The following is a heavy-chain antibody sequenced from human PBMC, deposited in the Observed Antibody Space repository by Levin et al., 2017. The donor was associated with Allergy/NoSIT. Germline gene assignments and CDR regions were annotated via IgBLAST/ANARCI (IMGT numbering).Heavy chain of an antibody. CDR2: IYGDGSSP. CDR1: GFPFSRDW. Sequence: PGESLKISCAASGFPFSRDWMHWVRQAPGKGLVWVSCIYGDGSSPTYADSVKGRFTISRDNAKNTLYLEMSSLRAEDTAVYYCARDQGYAMDVWGQGTTVIVSS. CDR3: ARDQGYAMDV. V-gene: IGHV3-74*01. J-gene: IGHJ6*02.